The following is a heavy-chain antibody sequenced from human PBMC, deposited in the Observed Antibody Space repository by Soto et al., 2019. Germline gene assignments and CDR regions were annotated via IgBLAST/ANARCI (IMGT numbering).Heavy chain of an antibody. CDR1: GFTVSSNY. CDR3: ARAVPAALDAFDI. D-gene: IGHD2-2*01. CDR2: IYSAGST. Sequence: EVQLVETGGGLIQPGGSLRLSCAVSGFTVSSNYMSWVRQAPGKGLEWVSVIYSAGSTYYADSVKGRFTISRDNSKNTLYLQMNSLRAEDTAVYYCARAVPAALDAFDIWGQGTMVTVSS. J-gene: IGHJ3*02. V-gene: IGHV3-53*02.